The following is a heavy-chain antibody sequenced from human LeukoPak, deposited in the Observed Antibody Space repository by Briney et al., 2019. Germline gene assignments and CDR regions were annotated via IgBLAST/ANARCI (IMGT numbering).Heavy chain of an antibody. V-gene: IGHV3-7*05. CDR2: VEKDGSGK. J-gene: IGHJ4*02. D-gene: IGHD6-13*01. CDR1: GVTFRNYW. CDR3: AREVATGTGAYNY. Sequence: GSLRPSLATSGVTFRNYWIALVRQAPGKGLEVGANVEKDGSGKNYVDSVKGRFIISRDNAKNSLYLQMNSLRVEDTAVYFCAREVATGTGAYNYWGQGTLVTVSS.